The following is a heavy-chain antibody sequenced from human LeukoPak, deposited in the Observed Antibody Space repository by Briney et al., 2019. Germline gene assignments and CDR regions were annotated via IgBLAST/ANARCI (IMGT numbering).Heavy chain of an antibody. CDR2: INHSGST. CDR3: AREGTAAACDY. V-gene: IGHV4-34*01. J-gene: IGHJ4*02. CDR1: GGSFSGYY. D-gene: IGHD6-13*01. Sequence: LETLSLTCAVYGGSFSGYYWSWIRQPPGKGLEWIGEINHSGSTNYNPSLKSRVTISVDTSKNQFSLKLSSVTAADTAVYYCAREGTAAACDYWGQGTLVTVSS.